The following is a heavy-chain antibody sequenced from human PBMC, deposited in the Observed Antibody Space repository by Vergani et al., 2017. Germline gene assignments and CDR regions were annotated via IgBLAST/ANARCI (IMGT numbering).Heavy chain of an antibody. CDR1: GGSISSYY. CDR3: ARGIYDSSGYYYSVAFDI. V-gene: IGHV4-59*01. D-gene: IGHD3-22*01. CDR2: IYYSGST. J-gene: IGHJ3*02. Sequence: QVQLQESGPGLVKPSETLSLTCTVPGGSISSYYWSWIRQPPGKGLEWIGYIYYSGSTNYNPSLKSRVTISVDTSKNQFSLKLSSVTAADTAVYYCARGIYDSSGYYYSVAFDIWGQGTMVTVSS.